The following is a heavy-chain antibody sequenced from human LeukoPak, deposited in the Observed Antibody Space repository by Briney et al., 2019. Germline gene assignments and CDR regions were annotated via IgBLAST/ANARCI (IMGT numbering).Heavy chain of an antibody. D-gene: IGHD5-18*01. CDR1: GFTFSSYA. Sequence: GGSLRLSCAASGFTFSSYAMSWVRQAPGKGLEWVSAISGSGCSTYYADSVKGRFTISRDNSKNTLYLQMNSLRAEDTAGYYCAKGAGGYSYGNHNYWGQGTLVTVSS. CDR2: ISGSGCST. V-gene: IGHV3-23*01. CDR3: AKGAGGYSYGNHNY. J-gene: IGHJ4*02.